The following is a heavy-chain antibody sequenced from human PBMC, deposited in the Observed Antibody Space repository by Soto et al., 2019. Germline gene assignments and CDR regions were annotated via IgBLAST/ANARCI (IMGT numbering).Heavy chain of an antibody. Sequence: PGESLTIYCKGSGYRVTSYWIGWFRQMPGKGLEWMGIIYPGDSDTRYSPSFQGQVTISADKSISTAYLQWSSLKASDTAMYYCAREPRSPGGFDPWGQGTLVTVSS. CDR2: IYPGDSDT. J-gene: IGHJ5*02. CDR3: AREPRSPGGFDP. CDR1: GYRVTSYW. V-gene: IGHV5-51*01. D-gene: IGHD3-16*01.